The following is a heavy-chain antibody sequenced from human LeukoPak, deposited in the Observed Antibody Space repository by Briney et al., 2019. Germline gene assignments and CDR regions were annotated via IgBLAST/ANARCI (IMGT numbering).Heavy chain of an antibody. CDR2: NYQSGST. D-gene: IGHD7-27*01. CDR1: GGSISSSSYY. J-gene: IGHJ4*02. CDR3: ARLAWGRLDY. Sequence: SETLSLTCTVSGGSISSSSYYWGWIRQPPGEGLEWIGSNYQSGSTYYNPSLKSRATISVDTSKNQFSLKLSSVTAADTAVYYCARLAWGRLDYWGQGTLVTVSS. V-gene: IGHV4-39*07.